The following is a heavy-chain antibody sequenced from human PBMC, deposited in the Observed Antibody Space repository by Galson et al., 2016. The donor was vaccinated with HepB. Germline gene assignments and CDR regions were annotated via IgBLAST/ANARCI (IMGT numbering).Heavy chain of an antibody. CDR3: AKSRQYSGTYCAFDI. V-gene: IGHV3-30*18. Sequence: SLRLSCAASGFMFSTYGMHWVRQAPGKGLEWVSVISYEGSNKFYADSVKGRFTISRDNSKNTLYLQMNSLRVEDTAVYYCAKSRQYSGTYCAFDIWGQGTMVTVSS. D-gene: IGHD1-26*01. CDR1: GFMFSTYG. CDR2: ISYEGSNK. J-gene: IGHJ3*02.